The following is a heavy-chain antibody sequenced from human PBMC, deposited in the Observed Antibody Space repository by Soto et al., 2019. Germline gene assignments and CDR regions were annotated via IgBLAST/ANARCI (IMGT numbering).Heavy chain of an antibody. CDR1: GGTFSSYA. D-gene: IGHD1-1*01. Sequence: GASVKVSCKASGGTFSSYAISWVRQAPGQGLEWMGGIIPIFGTANYAQKFQGRVTITADKSTSTAYMELSSLRSEDTAVYYCARDDRGGTPTYYYYGMDVWGQGTTVTVSS. CDR2: IIPIFGTA. CDR3: ARDDRGGTPTYYYYGMDV. J-gene: IGHJ6*02. V-gene: IGHV1-69*06.